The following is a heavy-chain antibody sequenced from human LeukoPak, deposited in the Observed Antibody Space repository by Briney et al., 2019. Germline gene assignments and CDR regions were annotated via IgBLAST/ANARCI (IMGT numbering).Heavy chain of an antibody. CDR2: ISYDGSNK. V-gene: IGHV3-30*18. J-gene: IGHJ6*04. Sequence: PGGSLRLSCAASGFTSSSYGMHWVRQAPGKGLEWVAVISYDGSNKYYADSVKGRFTISRDNSKNTLYLQMNSLRAEDTAVYYCAKGMVRGPYYYYGMDVWGKGTTVTVSS. D-gene: IGHD3-10*01. CDR3: AKGMVRGPYYYYGMDV. CDR1: GFTSSSYG.